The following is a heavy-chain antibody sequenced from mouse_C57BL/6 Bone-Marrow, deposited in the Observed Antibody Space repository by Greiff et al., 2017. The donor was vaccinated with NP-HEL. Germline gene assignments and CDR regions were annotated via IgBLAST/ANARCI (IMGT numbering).Heavy chain of an antibody. CDR1: GYTFTSYW. Sequence: VQLQQPGAELVKPGASVKLSCKASGYTFTSYWMHWVKQRPGQGLEWIGMIHPNSGSTNYNEKFKSKATLTVDKSSSTAYMQLSSLTSEDAAVYYCARKLGRRYFDVWGTGTTVTVSS. D-gene: IGHD4-1*01. V-gene: IGHV1-64*01. J-gene: IGHJ1*03. CDR3: ARKLGRRYFDV. CDR2: IHPNSGST.